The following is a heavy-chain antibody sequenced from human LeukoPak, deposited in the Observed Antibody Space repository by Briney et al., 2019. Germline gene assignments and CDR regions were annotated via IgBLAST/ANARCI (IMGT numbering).Heavy chain of an antibody. CDR1: GYTLTELS. Sequence: ASVKVSCKGSGYTLTELSMHWVGQAPGKGREGVGGFDPEDGGTIYAQKFQGRVTMTEDTSTDTAYMELSSLRSEDTAVYYCATGGPDIVVVTAVYRPRKGTMDVWGKGPTVTVSS. CDR3: ATGGPDIVVVTAVYRPRKGTMDV. D-gene: IGHD2-2*01. V-gene: IGHV1-24*01. J-gene: IGHJ6*04. CDR2: FDPEDGGT.